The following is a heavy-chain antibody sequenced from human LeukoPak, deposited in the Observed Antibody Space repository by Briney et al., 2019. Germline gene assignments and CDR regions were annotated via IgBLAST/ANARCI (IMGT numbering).Heavy chain of an antibody. CDR3: AKRIQSAMATGY. Sequence: GGSLRLSCAASGFTFSSYAMNWVRQAPGKGLEWVSAINSRGGSTYYADSVKGRFSISRDNSKNTLYLQMNSLRAEDTAVYYCAKRIQSAMATGYWGQGTLVTVSS. D-gene: IGHD5-18*01. CDR1: GFTFSSYA. V-gene: IGHV3-23*01. J-gene: IGHJ4*02. CDR2: INSRGGST.